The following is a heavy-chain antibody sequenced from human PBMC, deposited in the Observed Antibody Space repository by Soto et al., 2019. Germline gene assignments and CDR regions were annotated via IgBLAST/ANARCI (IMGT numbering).Heavy chain of an antibody. CDR3: ARSRTSANYFDY. J-gene: IGHJ4*02. D-gene: IGHD2-2*01. Sequence: QVQLQESGPGLVKPSQTLSLTCTVSGGSISSGGYYWSWIRQHPVKGLEWIGYIYYSGSTYYNPSLKSRVTISVDTSKNQFSLKLSSVTAADTAVYYCARSRTSANYFDYWGQGTLVTVSS. CDR2: IYYSGST. CDR1: GGSISSGGYY. V-gene: IGHV4-31*03.